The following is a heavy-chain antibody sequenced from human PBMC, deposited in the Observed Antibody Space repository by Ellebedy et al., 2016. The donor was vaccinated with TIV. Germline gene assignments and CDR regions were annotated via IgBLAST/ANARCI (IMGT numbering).Heavy chain of an antibody. D-gene: IGHD4-23*01. CDR2: INPSSGST. CDR1: GYTFTSNY. CDR3: AREGVVTRDFDY. Sequence: ASVKVSXXASGYTFTSNYLHWVRQAPGQGLEGMGIINPSSGSTRYAQGTRYAQKFQGRVTMTRDTSTSTVYMQLSSLTSEDTAVYYCAREGVVTRDFDYWGQGTLVTVSS. J-gene: IGHJ4*02. V-gene: IGHV1-46*01.